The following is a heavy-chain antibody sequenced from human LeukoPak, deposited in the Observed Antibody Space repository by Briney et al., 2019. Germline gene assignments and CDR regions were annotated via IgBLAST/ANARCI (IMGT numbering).Heavy chain of an antibody. V-gene: IGHV3-21*01. J-gene: IGHJ4*02. D-gene: IGHD6-13*01. CDR2: ISSSSSYI. Sequence: GGSLRLSCAASGFTFSSYSMNWVRQAPGKGLEWVSSISSSSSYIYYADSVKGRFTISRDNAKNSLYLQMNSLRAEDTAVYYCARDLAIISSSWCGVGPFDYWGQGTLVTVSS. CDR1: GFTFSSYS. CDR3: ARDLAIISSSWCGVGPFDY.